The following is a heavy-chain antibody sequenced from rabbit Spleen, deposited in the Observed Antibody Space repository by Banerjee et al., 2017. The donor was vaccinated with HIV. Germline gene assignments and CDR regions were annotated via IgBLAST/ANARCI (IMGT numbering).Heavy chain of an antibody. CDR3: AKTGSGGSYYPDL. V-gene: IGHV1S43*01. CDR2: IYITSGST. Sequence: QSLEESGGGLVKPGGTLTLTCKASGIDFSNYYYMGWVRQAPGKGLELIGCIYITSGSTWYANWVNARFAIYRSTSLNTVDLKMTSLTAADTAPYFCAKTGSGGSYYPDLWGPGTLFTVS. CDR1: GIDFSNYYY. J-gene: IGHJ4*01. D-gene: IGHD8-1*01.